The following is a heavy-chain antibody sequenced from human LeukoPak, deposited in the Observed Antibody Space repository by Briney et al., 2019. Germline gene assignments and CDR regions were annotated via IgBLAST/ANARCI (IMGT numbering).Heavy chain of an antibody. V-gene: IGHV4-39*07. CDR1: GGSISSSSYY. J-gene: IGHJ6*03. D-gene: IGHD5-18*01. Sequence: KPSETLSLTCTVSGGSISSSSYYWGWLRQPPGKGLEWIGSIYYSGSTYYNPSLKSRVTISVDTSKNQFSLKLSSVTAADTAVYYCARVPMVTSLGYYMDVWGKGTTVTVSS. CDR2: IYYSGST. CDR3: ARVPMVTSLGYYMDV.